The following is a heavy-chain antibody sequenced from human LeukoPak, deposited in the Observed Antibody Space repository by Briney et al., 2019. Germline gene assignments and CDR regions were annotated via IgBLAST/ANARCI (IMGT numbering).Heavy chain of an antibody. J-gene: IGHJ3*02. Sequence: GGSLRLSCAASGFTFSDYYMSWIRQAPGKGLEWVSYISSSGSTTYYADSVKGRFTISRDNAKNSLYLQMNSLRAEDTAVYYCARDYKRTYYDFWSGPAYAFDIWGQGTMVTVSS. CDR1: GFTFSDYY. D-gene: IGHD3-3*01. V-gene: IGHV3-11*04. CDR3: ARDYKRTYYDFWSGPAYAFDI. CDR2: ISSSGSTT.